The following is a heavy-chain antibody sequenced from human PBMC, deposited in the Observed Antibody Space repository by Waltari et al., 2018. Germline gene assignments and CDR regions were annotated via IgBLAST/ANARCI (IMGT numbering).Heavy chain of an antibody. Sequence: EVQLLESGGGLVQPGGSLRLSCAASGFIFKNYAMSWVRQAPGKGLEWVSSSSGSGGITENADSVKGRFSISRDNSKSTLYLQMNSLRAEDTAIYYCAKDRGYSSGGNWFDPWGQGTLVTVSS. CDR3: AKDRGYSSGGNWFDP. V-gene: IGHV3-23*01. D-gene: IGHD2-15*01. CDR2: SSGSGGIT. CDR1: GFIFKNYA. J-gene: IGHJ5*02.